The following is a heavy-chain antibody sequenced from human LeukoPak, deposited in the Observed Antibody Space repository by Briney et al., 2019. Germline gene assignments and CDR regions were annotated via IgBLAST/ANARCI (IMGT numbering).Heavy chain of an antibody. V-gene: IGHV4-4*07. J-gene: IGHJ3*02. D-gene: IGHD3-10*01. CDR1: GGSISSYY. Sequence: SETLSLTCTVSGGSISSYYWSWIRQPAGKGLEWIGRIYTSGSTNYNPSLKSRVTISVDTSKNQFSLKLSSVTAADTAVYYCARMIYGSGSYFAFHAFDIWGQGTMVTVSS. CDR3: ARMIYGSGSYFAFHAFDI. CDR2: IYTSGST.